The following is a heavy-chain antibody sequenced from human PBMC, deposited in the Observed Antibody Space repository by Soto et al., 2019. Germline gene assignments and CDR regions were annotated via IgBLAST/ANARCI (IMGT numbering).Heavy chain of an antibody. D-gene: IGHD1-26*01. Sequence: SETLSLTCAVYGGSFSGYYWSWIRQPPGKGLEWIGEINHSGSTNYNPSLKSRVTISVDTSKNQFSLKLSSVTAADTAVYYCARAVGYYYYGMDVWGQGTTVTVSS. CDR1: GGSFSGYY. J-gene: IGHJ6*02. V-gene: IGHV4-34*01. CDR3: ARAVGYYYYGMDV. CDR2: INHSGST.